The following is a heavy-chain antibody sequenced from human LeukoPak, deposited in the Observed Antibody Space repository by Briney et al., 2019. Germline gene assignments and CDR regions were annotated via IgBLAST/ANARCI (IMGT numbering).Heavy chain of an antibody. J-gene: IGHJ4*02. CDR1: GGSISSGGYY. CDR3: AREVDYDSSGYYSTAPAK. V-gene: IGHV4-31*03. D-gene: IGHD3-22*01. CDR2: IYYSGST. Sequence: SETLSLTCTVSGGSISSGGYYWSWIRQHPGKGLEWIGYIYYSGSTYYNPSLKSRVTISVDTSKNQFSLKLSSVTAADTAVYYCAREVDYDSSGYYSTAPAKWGQGTLVTVSS.